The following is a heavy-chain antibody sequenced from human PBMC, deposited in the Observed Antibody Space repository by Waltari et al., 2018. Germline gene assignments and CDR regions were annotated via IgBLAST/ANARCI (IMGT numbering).Heavy chain of an antibody. CDR1: GFSLTSGVA. CDR2: IYWDDTR. J-gene: IGHJ4*02. CDR3: AHNGGEGYFEY. V-gene: IGHV2-5*02. Sequence: QITLKESGPTLVKPTQTLTLTCPFSGFSLTSGVAVGWIRQPPGKALEWLALIYWDDTRFYRPSLETRLTITKDAANNQAVLTMTNMGPVDTGTYFCAHNGGEGYFEYWGQGIPVTVSS.